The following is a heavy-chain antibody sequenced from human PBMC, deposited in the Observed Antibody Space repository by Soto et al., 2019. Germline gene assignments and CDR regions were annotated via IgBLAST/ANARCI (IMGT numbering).Heavy chain of an antibody. V-gene: IGHV1-24*01. Sequence: QVQLVQSGAEVKKPGASVKVSCKVSGYTLTELSMHWVRQAPGKGLEWMGGFDPEDGETIYAQKFQGRVTMTEDTSTDTAYMELSGLRSEDTAVYYCATSDPDIVLVPAAPYYYGMDVWGQGTTVTVSS. J-gene: IGHJ6*02. D-gene: IGHD2-2*01. CDR3: ATSDPDIVLVPAAPYYYGMDV. CDR2: FDPEDGET. CDR1: GYTLTELS.